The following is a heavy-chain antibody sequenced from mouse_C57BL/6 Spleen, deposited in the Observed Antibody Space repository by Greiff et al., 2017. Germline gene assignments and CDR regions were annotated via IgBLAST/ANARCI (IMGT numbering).Heavy chain of an antibody. J-gene: IGHJ1*03. V-gene: IGHV1-15*01. CDR3: TRSHFDV. CDR2: IDPETGGT. CDR1: GYTFTDYE. Sequence: VQLQQSGAELVRPGASVTLSCKASGYTFTDYEMHWVKQTPVHGLEWIGAIDPETGGTAYNQKFKGKDILTADKSSSTAYMELRSLTSEDSAVYYCTRSHFDVWGTGTTVTVSS.